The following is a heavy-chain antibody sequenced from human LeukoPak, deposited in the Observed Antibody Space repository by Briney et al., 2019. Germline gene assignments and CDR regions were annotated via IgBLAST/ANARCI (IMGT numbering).Heavy chain of an antibody. D-gene: IGHD5-24*01. CDR1: GSTFSSYA. Sequence: GGSLRLSCAASGSTFSSYAMSWVRQAPGKGLEWVSAISGSGGSTYYADSVKGRFTISRDNSKNTLYLQMNSLRAEDTAVYYCARDGPVYFERWGIDYWGQGTLVTVSS. CDR2: ISGSGGST. CDR3: ARDGPVYFERWGIDY. J-gene: IGHJ4*02. V-gene: IGHV3-23*01.